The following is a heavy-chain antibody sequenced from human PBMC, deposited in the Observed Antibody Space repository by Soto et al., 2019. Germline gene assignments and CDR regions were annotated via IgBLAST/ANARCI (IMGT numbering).Heavy chain of an antibody. J-gene: IGHJ4*02. CDR2: INHSGST. V-gene: IGHV4-34*01. CDR3: ATSSSGWHFDY. D-gene: IGHD6-19*01. CDR1: GGSFSGYY. Sequence: QVQLQQWGAGLLKPSETLSLTCGVYGGSFSGYYWSWIRQPPGKGLEWIGEINHSGSTNYNPSLKSXXTXSXXTSKNQFSLNLSSVPAADTAVYYCATSSSGWHFDYWGQGTLVTVSS.